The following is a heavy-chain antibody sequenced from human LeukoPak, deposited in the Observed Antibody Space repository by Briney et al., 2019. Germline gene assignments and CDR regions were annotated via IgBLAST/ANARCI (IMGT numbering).Heavy chain of an antibody. CDR1: GFTFSSYG. V-gene: IGHV3-30*02. CDR2: IRYDGSNK. J-gene: IGHJ4*02. D-gene: IGHD3/OR15-3a*01. Sequence: PGRSLRLSCAASGFTFSSYGMHWVRQAPGKGLEWVAFIRYDGSNKYYADSVKGRFTISRDNSKNTLYLQMNSLRAEDTAVYYCAKDPAPLTGLVGYYFDYWGQGTLVTVSS. CDR3: AKDPAPLTGLVGYYFDY.